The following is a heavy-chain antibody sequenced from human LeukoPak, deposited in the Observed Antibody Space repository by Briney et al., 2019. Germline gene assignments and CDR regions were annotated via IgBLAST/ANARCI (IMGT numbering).Heavy chain of an antibody. CDR2: ISSSSSTI. CDR3: ARVASSGHDY. CDR1: GFTFSSYS. Sequence: GGSLRLSCAASGFTFSSYSMNWVRQAPGKGLEWVSYISSSSSTIYYADSVKGRFTISRDNAKNSLYLQMNSLRAEDTAVYYCARVASSGHDYWGQGTLVTVSS. D-gene: IGHD6-19*01. V-gene: IGHV3-48*01. J-gene: IGHJ4*02.